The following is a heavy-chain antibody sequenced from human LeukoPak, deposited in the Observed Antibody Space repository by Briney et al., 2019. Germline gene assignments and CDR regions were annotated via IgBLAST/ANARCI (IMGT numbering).Heavy chain of an antibody. CDR3: ASSYSSSWYWFDP. CDR1: GYSISSGYY. V-gene: IGHV4-38-2*01. D-gene: IGHD6-13*01. CDR2: IYHSGST. J-gene: IGHJ5*02. Sequence: SQTLSLTCAVSGYSISSGYYWGWIRQPPGKGLEWIGSIYHSGSTYYNPSLKSRGTISVDTSKNQFSLKLSSVTAADTAVYYCASSYSSSWYWFDPWGQGTLVTVSS.